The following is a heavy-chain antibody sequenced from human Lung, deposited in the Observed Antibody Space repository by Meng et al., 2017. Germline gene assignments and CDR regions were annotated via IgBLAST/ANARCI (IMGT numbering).Heavy chain of an antibody. CDR1: GGTFRYSL. CDR2: IKSEVNGWTT. V-gene: IGHV3-15*01. CDR3: TTDHPFTEGGVITS. D-gene: IGHD3-16*02. Sequence: LLLYEFCDGLVKHGGSLRRSCEVSGGTFRYSLMTRFRQAPTKVLEEVGRIKSEVNGWTTDFAAPLKGRFTISRGDAQYTLYLQMDSLKTEDTAVYYCTTDHPFTEGGVITSWGQGTLVTVSS. J-gene: IGHJ5*02.